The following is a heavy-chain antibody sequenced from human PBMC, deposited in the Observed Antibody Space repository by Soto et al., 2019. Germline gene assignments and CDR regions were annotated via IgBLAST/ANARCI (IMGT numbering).Heavy chain of an antibody. J-gene: IGHJ6*03. CDR2: INPSGGST. D-gene: IGHD2-2*01. Sequence: GASVKVSCKASGYTFTSYYMHWVRQAPGQGLEWMGIINPSGGSTSYAQKLQGRVTMTTDTSTSTAYMELRSLRSDDTAVYYCARTPVYLYCSSTSCPLDFYYYYYMDVWGKGTTVTVSS. CDR3: ARTPVYLYCSSTSCPLDFYYYYYMDV. CDR1: GYTFTSYY. V-gene: IGHV1-46*01.